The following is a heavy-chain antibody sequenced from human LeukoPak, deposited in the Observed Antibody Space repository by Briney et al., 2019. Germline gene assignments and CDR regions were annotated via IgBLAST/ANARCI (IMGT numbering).Heavy chain of an antibody. V-gene: IGHV3-7*01. CDR1: GFTFSSYW. J-gene: IGHJ4*02. Sequence: GGSLRLSCAASGFTFSSYWMSWVRQAPGKGLEWVANIKQDGSEKYYVDSVKGRFTISRDNAKNSLYLQMNSLRAEDTAVYYCARYCSSTSCYSLYAPFDYWGQGTLATVSS. CDR3: ARYCSSTSCYSLYAPFDY. D-gene: IGHD2-2*01. CDR2: IKQDGSEK.